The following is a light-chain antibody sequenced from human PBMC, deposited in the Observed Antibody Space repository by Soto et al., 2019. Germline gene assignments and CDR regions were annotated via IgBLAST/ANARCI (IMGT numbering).Light chain of an antibody. CDR2: GAS. V-gene: IGKV3-15*01. CDR1: QSVSSN. Sequence: EIVMTQSPATLSVSPGERATLSCRASQSVSSNLVWYQQKPGQAPRLLIYGASTRATGIPARFSGSGSGTEFTLTISSPQSEDFAVYYCQQYNNWPLTFGGGTKVDIK. CDR3: QQYNNWPLT. J-gene: IGKJ4*01.